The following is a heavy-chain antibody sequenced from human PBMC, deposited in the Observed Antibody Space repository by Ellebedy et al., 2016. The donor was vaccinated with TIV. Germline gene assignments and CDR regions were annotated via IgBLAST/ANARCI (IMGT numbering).Heavy chain of an antibody. CDR3: ARKGSGWYYFDY. D-gene: IGHD6-19*01. Sequence: SVKVSCXASGGTFSSYAISWVRQAPGQGLEWMGGIIPIFGTANYAQKFQGRVTITADKSTSTAYMELSSLRSEDTAVYYCARKGSGWYYFDYWGQGTLVTVSS. J-gene: IGHJ4*02. CDR1: GGTFSSYA. CDR2: IIPIFGTA. V-gene: IGHV1-69*06.